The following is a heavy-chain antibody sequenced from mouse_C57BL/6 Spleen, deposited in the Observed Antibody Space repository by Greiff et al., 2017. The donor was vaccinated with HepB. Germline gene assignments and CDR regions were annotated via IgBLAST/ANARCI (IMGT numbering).Heavy chain of an antibody. CDR1: GYTFTSYW. D-gene: IGHD1-1*01. CDR3: ARRDYYGSYWYFDV. V-gene: IGHV1-55*01. J-gene: IGHJ1*03. Sequence: QVQLKQPGAELVKPGASVKMSCKASGYTFTSYWITWVKQRPGQGLEWIGDIYPGSGSTNYNEKFKSKATLTVDTSSSTAYMQLSSLTSEDSAVYYCARRDYYGSYWYFDVWGTGTTVTVSS. CDR2: IYPGSGST.